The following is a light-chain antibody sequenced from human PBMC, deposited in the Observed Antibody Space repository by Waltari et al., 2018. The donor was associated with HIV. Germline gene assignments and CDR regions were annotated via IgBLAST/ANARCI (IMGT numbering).Light chain of an antibody. CDR3: AAWDDIRSGWI. J-gene: IGLJ2*01. Sequence: QSVLTQTPSASGTPGQRVTISCSGSTSDIGNNYVYWFQQFPGTPPKVLIYKNEQRPSGVSDRFSASKSGTSAALASSGLRTEDESDFYCAAWDDIRSGWIFGGGTKLTVL. CDR2: KNE. V-gene: IGLV1-47*01. CDR1: TSDIGNNY.